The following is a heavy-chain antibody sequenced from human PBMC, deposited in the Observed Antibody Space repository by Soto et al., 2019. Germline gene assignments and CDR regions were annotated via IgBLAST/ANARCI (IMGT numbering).Heavy chain of an antibody. V-gene: IGHV3-48*02. CDR1: GFTFSSYS. Sequence: GGSLRLSCAASGFTFSSYSMNWFRQAPGKGLEWVSYISNSSSTIYYADSVKGRFTISRDNAKNSLYLQMNSLRDEDTAVYYCARDYYDNSGRRYYYYYYGMDVWGQGTPVTVSS. D-gene: IGHD3-22*01. CDR2: ISNSSSTI. J-gene: IGHJ6*02. CDR3: ARDYYDNSGRRYYYYYYGMDV.